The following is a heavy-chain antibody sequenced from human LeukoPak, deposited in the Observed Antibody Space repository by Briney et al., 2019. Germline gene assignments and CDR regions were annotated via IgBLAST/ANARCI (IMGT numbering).Heavy chain of an antibody. Sequence: GGSLRLSCAASGFTFTGYSMTWVRQAPGKGLEWVSSISKSSTYIYYADSVKGRFTTSRDNAKNSLYLQMNSLRAEDTAVYYCAKKGYYDGSGYYMYYFDHWGQGTLVTVSS. CDR1: GFTFTGYS. V-gene: IGHV3-21*01. CDR3: AKKGYYDGSGYYMYYFDH. J-gene: IGHJ4*02. CDR2: ISKSSTYI. D-gene: IGHD3-22*01.